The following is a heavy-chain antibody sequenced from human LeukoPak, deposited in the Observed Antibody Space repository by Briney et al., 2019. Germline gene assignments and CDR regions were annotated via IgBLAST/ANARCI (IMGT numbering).Heavy chain of an antibody. CDR2: INPNTGGT. V-gene: IGHV1-2*02. D-gene: IGHD1-26*01. J-gene: IGHJ4*01. Sequence: ASVKVSCKASGYTFTDYYFHWVRQVPGQGLECMGWINPNTGGTNYPQKFQGRVTMTRDTAISTAYMELTSLRSDDTAVYYCARDLGATTGAPWYYFDNWGQGTLVTVPP. CDR1: GYTFTDYY. CDR3: ARDLGATTGAPWYYFDN.